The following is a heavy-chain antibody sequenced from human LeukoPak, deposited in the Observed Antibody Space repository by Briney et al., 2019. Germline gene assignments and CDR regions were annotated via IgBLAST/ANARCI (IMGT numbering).Heavy chain of an antibody. D-gene: IGHD3-22*01. CDR1: GGTFSSYA. CDR2: IIPIFGTA. J-gene: IGHJ4*02. CDR3: AITYYYDSSGYYYVSHFDY. Sequence: SVKVSCMASGGTFSSYAISWVRQAPGQGLEWMGRIIPIFGTANYAQKFQGRVTITTDESTSTAYMELSRLRSEDTAVYYCAITYYYDSSGYYYVSHFDYWGRGTLVTVSS. V-gene: IGHV1-69*05.